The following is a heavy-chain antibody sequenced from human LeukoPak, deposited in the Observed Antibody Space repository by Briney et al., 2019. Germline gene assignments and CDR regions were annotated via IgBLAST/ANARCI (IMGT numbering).Heavy chain of an antibody. V-gene: IGHV4-61*02. J-gene: IGHJ4*02. CDR1: GGSISSGSYY. CDR2: IYTSGST. CDR3: ARSRSYYYGSGSIGLGFGYSSSWYFDY. Sequence: PSETLSLTCTVSGGSISSGSYYWSWIRQPAGKGLEWIGRIYTSGSTNYNPSLKSRVTISVDTSKNQFSLKLSSVTAADTAVYYCARSRSYYYGSGSIGLGFGYSSSWYFDYWGQGTLVTVSS. D-gene: IGHD3-10*01.